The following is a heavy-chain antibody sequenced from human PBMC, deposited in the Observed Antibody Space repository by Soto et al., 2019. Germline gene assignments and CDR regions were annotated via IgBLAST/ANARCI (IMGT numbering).Heavy chain of an antibody. V-gene: IGHV4-59*01. CDR2: IYYSGST. Sequence: PSETLSLTCTVSGGSISSYYWSWIRQPPGKGLEWIGYIYYSGSTNYNPSLKSRVTISVDTSKNQFSLKLSSVTAADTAVYYCALWGDGYNGEYYYYGMDVWGQGTTVTVSS. CDR3: ALWGDGYNGEYYYYGMDV. J-gene: IGHJ6*02. CDR1: GGSISSYY. D-gene: IGHD5-12*01.